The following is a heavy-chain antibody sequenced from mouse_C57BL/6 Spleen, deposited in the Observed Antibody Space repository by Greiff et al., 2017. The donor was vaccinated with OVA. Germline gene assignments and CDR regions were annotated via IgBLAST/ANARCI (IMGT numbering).Heavy chain of an antibody. V-gene: IGHV5-4*01. Sequence: VQLKESGGGLVKPGGSLKLSCAASGFTFSSYAMSWVRQTPEKRLEWVATISDGGSYTYYPDNVKGRFTISRDNAKNNLYLQMSHLKSEDTAMYYCAREIYYGSSYYYAMDYWGQGTSVTVSS. CDR3: AREIYYGSSYYYAMDY. J-gene: IGHJ4*01. CDR1: GFTFSSYA. CDR2: ISDGGSYT. D-gene: IGHD1-1*01.